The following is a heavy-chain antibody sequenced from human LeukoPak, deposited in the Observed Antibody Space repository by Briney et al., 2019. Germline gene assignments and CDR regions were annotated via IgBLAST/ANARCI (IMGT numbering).Heavy chain of an antibody. D-gene: IGHD6-13*01. J-gene: IGHJ4*02. CDR3: AKDDSSSWATFDY. CDR1: GFTFSSYA. V-gene: IGHV3-30*02. CDR2: IRSDGSNK. Sequence: PGRSLRLSCAASGFTFSSYAMHWVRQAPGKGLEWVTFIRSDGSNKFYTDSVKGRFTISRDNSKNTLYLQMNSLRSEDTAVHYCAKDDSSSWATFDYWGQGTLVTVSS.